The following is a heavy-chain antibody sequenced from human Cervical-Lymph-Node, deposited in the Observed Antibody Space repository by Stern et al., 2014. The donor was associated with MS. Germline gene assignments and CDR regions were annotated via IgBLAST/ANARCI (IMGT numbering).Heavy chain of an antibody. CDR1: GYTFTSYG. D-gene: IGHD2-15*01. Sequence: VQLVESGAEVKKPGASVKVSCKASGYTFTSYGISWVRQAPGQGLEWIGWTSAYNGKTNYAQKLQGGVTRPTGTSTSTAYMELRSLRSDDTAVYYCARGLLGRENAFDIWGQGTMVTVSS. V-gene: IGHV1-18*01. J-gene: IGHJ3*02. CDR3: ARGLLGRENAFDI. CDR2: TSAYNGKT.